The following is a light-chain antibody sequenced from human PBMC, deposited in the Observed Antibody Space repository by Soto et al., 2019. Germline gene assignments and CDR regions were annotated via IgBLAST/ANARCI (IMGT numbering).Light chain of an antibody. CDR1: QGISTX. CDR3: QQANSFPYT. Sequence: DIQMTQSPSSVSASVGDRVTITCRASQGISTXLAWYQQKPGRAPKLLISAASSLQSGVPSRFSGSGSGTDXXLXISXXQPEDFATYYCQQANSFPYTFGQGTKLEIK. CDR2: AAS. J-gene: IGKJ2*01. V-gene: IGKV1-12*02.